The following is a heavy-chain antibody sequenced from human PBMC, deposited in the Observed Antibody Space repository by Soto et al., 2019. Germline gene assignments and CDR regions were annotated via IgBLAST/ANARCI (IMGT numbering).Heavy chain of an antibody. Sequence: QVQLVESGGGVVQPGRSLRLSCAASGFTFSSYGMHWVRQAPGKGLEWVAVISYDGSNKYYADSVKGLFTISRDNSKNTLYLQMNSLIAEDTAVYYCAKSIEQSSSWFPLDYWGQGTLVTVSS. CDR3: AKSIEQSSSWFPLDY. V-gene: IGHV3-30*18. CDR1: GFTFSSYG. J-gene: IGHJ4*02. CDR2: ISYDGSNK. D-gene: IGHD6-13*01.